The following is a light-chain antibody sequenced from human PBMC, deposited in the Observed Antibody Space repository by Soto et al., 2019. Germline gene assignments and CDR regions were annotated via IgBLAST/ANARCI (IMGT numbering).Light chain of an antibody. CDR2: GAS. J-gene: IGKJ4*01. CDR1: ESVPSSY. V-gene: IGKV3-20*01. Sequence: EVVLTQSPGTPTLSAGERATLSRRASESVPSSYLVWYQQRPSQAPRLLLYGASNRATGVPARWSGSGSGAEFSLTINGLEPEDFAVYVCQQHGNSPLTFGGGTKVEIK. CDR3: QQHGNSPLT.